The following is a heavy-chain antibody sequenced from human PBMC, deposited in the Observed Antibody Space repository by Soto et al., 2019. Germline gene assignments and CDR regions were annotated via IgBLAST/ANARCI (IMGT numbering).Heavy chain of an antibody. CDR1: GFTFSSYA. CDR3: AREDGKYYDFWSGYLIYGMDV. J-gene: IGHJ6*02. D-gene: IGHD3-3*01. Sequence: QVQLVESGGGVVQPGRSLRLSCAASGFTFSSYAMHWVRQAPGKGLEWVAVISYDGSNKYYEDSVKGRFTISRDNSKNTLYLQMNSLRAEDTAVYYCAREDGKYYDFWSGYLIYGMDVWGQGTTVTVSS. CDR2: ISYDGSNK. V-gene: IGHV3-30-3*01.